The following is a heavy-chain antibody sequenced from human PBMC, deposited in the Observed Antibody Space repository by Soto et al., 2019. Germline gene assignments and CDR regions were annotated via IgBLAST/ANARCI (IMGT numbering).Heavy chain of an antibody. CDR2: INSDGSST. Sequence: HPGGSLRLSCAASGFTFSRYWMHWVRQAPGKGLVWVSHINSDGSSTNYADSVKGRFTISRDNAKNTLYLQVNSLRAEDTAVYYCARDLPAAEDYWGQGTLVTVSS. CDR3: ARDLPAAEDY. J-gene: IGHJ4*02. CDR1: GFTFSRYW. D-gene: IGHD6-25*01. V-gene: IGHV3-74*01.